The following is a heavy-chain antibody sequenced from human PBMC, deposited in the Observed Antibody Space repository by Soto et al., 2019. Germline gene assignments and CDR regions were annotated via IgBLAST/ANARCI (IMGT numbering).Heavy chain of an antibody. CDR3: ASTLLGRHGGMDF. D-gene: IGHD2-15*01. Sequence: GGSLRLSCAASGFTFSSYAIHWVRQAPCKGLEWVAVISYDGINKYYADSVKGRFTISRDNAKNTLYLQMNSLRAEDTAVYYCASTLLGRHGGMDFWGQRTIVTVSS. J-gene: IGHJ6*02. CDR2: ISYDGINK. V-gene: IGHV3-30-3*01. CDR1: GFTFSSYA.